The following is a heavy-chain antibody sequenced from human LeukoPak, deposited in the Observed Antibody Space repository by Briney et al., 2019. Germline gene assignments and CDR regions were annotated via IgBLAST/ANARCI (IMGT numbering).Heavy chain of an antibody. V-gene: IGHV4-31*03. CDR1: GGSISSGGYY. CDR2: IYYSGST. J-gene: IGHJ3*02. CDR3: ARARITIFGVVHYAFDI. D-gene: IGHD3-3*01. Sequence: SETLSLTCTVSGGSISSGGYYWSWIRQHPGKGLEWIGYIYYSGSTYYNPSLKSRVTISVDTSKNQFSLNLSSVTAADTAVYHCARARITIFGVVHYAFDIWGQGTMVTVSS.